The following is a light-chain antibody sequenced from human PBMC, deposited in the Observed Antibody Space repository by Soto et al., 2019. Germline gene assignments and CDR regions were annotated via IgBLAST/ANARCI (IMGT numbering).Light chain of an antibody. J-gene: IGKJ3*01. V-gene: IGKV3-20*01. Sequence: EIVLTQSPGTLSLSPGERATLSCRASQSVSSSYLASYQQKPGQAPRLLIYGASSRATGLPDRFSGSGSGTDFTLTISILEPEDFAVYYCQQYGSSLLFTFGPGTKVDIK. CDR2: GAS. CDR3: QQYGSSLLFT. CDR1: QSVSSSY.